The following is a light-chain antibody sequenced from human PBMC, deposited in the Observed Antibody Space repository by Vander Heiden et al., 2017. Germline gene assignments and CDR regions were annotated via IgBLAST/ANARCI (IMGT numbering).Light chain of an antibody. CDR2: DVS. J-gene: IGKJ2*01. CDR3: MQAIQVPYT. Sequence: QIRLSLSVTPGQPASISCKSSESLLHSDGKTYLYWYLQKPGQPPQLLIADVSNRFSGVPDRFSGSGSGTDFTLKISWVEAEDVGIYYCMQAIQVPYTFGQGTKLEIK. CDR1: ESLLHSDGKTY. V-gene: IGKV2D-29*01.